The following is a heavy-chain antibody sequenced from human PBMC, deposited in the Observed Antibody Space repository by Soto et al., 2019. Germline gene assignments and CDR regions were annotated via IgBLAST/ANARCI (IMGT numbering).Heavy chain of an antibody. V-gene: IGHV1-8*01. CDR1: GDTFIKYD. D-gene: IGHD6-25*01. CDR2: MNPSNGNA. Sequence: GASVKVSCKASGDTFIKYDINWVRQATGQGLEWMGWMNPSNGNAGYAQNFRGRVTMTSNTSITTAYMELSGLRYEDTAVYYCARRKERSGPNYFDVWGQGTVVTVSS. J-gene: IGHJ4*02. CDR3: ARRKERSGPNYFDV.